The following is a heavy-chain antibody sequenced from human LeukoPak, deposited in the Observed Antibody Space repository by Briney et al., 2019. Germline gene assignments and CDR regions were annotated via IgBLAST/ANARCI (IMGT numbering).Heavy chain of an antibody. D-gene: IGHD3-22*01. J-gene: IGHJ4*02. V-gene: IGHV3-30*02. CDR1: GFTFSSYG. Sequence: PGGSLRLSCAASGFTFSSYGMHWVRQAPGKGLEWVAFIRYDGSNKYYADSVKGRFTISRDNSKNALYLQMNSLRAEDTAVYYCAKHADSSGYYYFDDYWGQGTLVTVSS. CDR3: AKHADSSGYYYFDDY. CDR2: IRYDGSNK.